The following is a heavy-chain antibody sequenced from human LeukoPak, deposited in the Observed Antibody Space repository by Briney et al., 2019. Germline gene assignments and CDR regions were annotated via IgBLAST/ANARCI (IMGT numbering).Heavy chain of an antibody. CDR2: NSSDGSST. V-gene: IGHV3-74*03. CDR3: ARVGLYCSGGSCYDC. CDR1: GFTFTSYW. J-gene: IGHJ4*02. D-gene: IGHD2-15*01. Sequence: GRTLRLSRAASGFTFTSYWMHWVRQAPGKGLVLVPRNSSDGSSTTYADSVKGLFTISRDNAKNTLYLQMNSLRADDTAVYYCARVGLYCSGGSCYDCWGQGTLVTVSS.